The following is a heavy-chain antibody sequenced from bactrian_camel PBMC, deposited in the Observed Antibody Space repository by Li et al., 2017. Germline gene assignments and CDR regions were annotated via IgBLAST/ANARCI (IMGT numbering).Heavy chain of an antibody. V-gene: IGHV3S42*01. CDR1: GFTFRLYA. CDR3: VRGAMTAIQALGVTRRVGY. D-gene: IGHD1*01. J-gene: IGHJ6*01. CDR2: ISSGGSST. Sequence: VQLVESGGGLVQPGGSLRLSCAASGFTFRLYAMSWVRQAPGKGLEWVSGISSGGSSTSYADSVKGRFTISRDNAKNTLYLQLSSLKAEDTAMYYCVRGAMTAIQALGVTRRVGYWGQGTQVTVS.